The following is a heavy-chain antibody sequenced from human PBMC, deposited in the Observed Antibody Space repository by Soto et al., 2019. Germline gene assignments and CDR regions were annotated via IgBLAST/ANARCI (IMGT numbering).Heavy chain of an antibody. CDR3: AKSPFPKRYCSGGSCYSPFDY. J-gene: IGHJ4*02. CDR2: ISYDGSNK. V-gene: IGHV3-30*18. CDR1: GFTFSSYG. Sequence: GGSLRLSCAASGFTFSSYGMHWVRQAPGKGLEWVAVISYDGSNKYYADSVKGRFTISRDNSKNTLYLQMNSLRAEDTAVYYCAKSPFPKRYCSGGSCYSPFDYWGQGTLVTVSS. D-gene: IGHD2-15*01.